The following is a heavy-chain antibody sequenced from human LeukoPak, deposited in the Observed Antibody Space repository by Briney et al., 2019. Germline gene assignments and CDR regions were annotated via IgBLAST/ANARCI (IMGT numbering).Heavy chain of an antibody. J-gene: IGHJ4*02. Sequence: GGFLRLSCAASGFTFSSYSMNWVRQAPGKGLEWVSYISSSSSTIYYADSVKGRFTISRDNAKNSLYLQMNSLRAEDTAVYYCARGQLAFDYWGQGTLVTVSS. V-gene: IGHV3-48*01. CDR2: ISSSSSTI. CDR3: ARGQLAFDY. D-gene: IGHD6-13*01. CDR1: GFTFSSYS.